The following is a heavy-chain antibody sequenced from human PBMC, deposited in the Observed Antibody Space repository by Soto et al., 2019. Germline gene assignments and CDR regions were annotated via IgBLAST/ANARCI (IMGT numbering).Heavy chain of an antibody. V-gene: IGHV3-64*04. CDR1: GFTFSSYA. CDR2: ICCDGASK. Sequence: GGSLRLSCAASGFTFSSYAMHWVRQAPGEGLEYVAVICCDGASKYYADSVKGRFTISRDNSKNTLYLEMNSLRAEDTAVYYCARSGSCSGGHCLNWGQGTLVTVSS. CDR3: ARSGSCSGGHCLN. J-gene: IGHJ4*02. D-gene: IGHD2-15*01.